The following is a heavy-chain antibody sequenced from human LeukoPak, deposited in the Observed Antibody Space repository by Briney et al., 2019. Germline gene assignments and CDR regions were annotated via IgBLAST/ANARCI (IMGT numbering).Heavy chain of an antibody. CDR2: ISAYNGNT. V-gene: IGHV1-18*01. CDR3: ARDFVGDYDFWSGYLDY. J-gene: IGHJ4*02. Sequence: GASVTVSCKASGYTFTSYGISWVRQAPGQGGEWMGWISAYNGNTNYAQKLQGSVTMTTDTSTSTAYMELRSLRSDDTAVYYCARDFVGDYDFWSGYLDYWGQGTLVTVSS. CDR1: GYTFTSYG. D-gene: IGHD3-3*01.